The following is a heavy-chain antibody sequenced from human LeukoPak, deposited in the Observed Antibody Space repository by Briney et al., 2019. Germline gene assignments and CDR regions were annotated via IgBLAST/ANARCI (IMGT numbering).Heavy chain of an antibody. Sequence: GGSLRLSCAASGSTFSNYGMSWVRQAPGKGLEWVSVIRGSGGGTYYADSVKGRFTISRDNSKNTVYLQMNSLRAEDTAVYYCVKARMPHCGTDCLESWGQGTLVTVSS. CDR2: IRGSGGGT. V-gene: IGHV3-23*01. CDR1: GSTFSNYG. D-gene: IGHD2-21*02. J-gene: IGHJ4*02. CDR3: VKARMPHCGTDCLES.